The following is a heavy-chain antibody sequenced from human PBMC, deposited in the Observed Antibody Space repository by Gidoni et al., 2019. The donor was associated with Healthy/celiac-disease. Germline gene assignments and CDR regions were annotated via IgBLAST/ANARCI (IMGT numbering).Heavy chain of an antibody. Sequence: QLQLQESGPGLVKPSETLSLTCTVSGGSISSSSYYWGWIRQPPGKGLEWIGSIYYSGSTYYNPSLKSRVTISVDTSKNQFSLKLSSVTAADTAVYYCARHARFGAYGMDVWGQGTTVTVSS. J-gene: IGHJ6*02. D-gene: IGHD3-10*01. CDR2: IYYSGST. CDR3: ARHARFGAYGMDV. V-gene: IGHV4-39*01. CDR1: GGSISSSSYY.